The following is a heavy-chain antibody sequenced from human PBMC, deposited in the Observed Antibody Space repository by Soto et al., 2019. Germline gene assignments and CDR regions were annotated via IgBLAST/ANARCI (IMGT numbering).Heavy chain of an antibody. V-gene: IGHV1-18*01. J-gene: IGHJ4*02. CDR2: ISAYNGNT. Sequence: ASVKVSCKASGYTFTNYAISWMRQAPGQGLEWMGWISAYNGNTDYAQKLQGRVTMTTDTSTSTAYMELRSLRSDDTAVYYCARDAAVGLFDYWGQGTLVTVSS. CDR3: ARDAAVGLFDY. CDR1: GYTFTNYA. D-gene: IGHD1-26*01.